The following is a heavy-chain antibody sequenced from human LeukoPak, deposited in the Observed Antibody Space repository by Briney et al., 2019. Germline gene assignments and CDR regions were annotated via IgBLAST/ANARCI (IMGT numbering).Heavy chain of an antibody. CDR1: GYTFTSYY. CDR3: APLISTGRAFDY. CDR2: INPSGGST. V-gene: IGHV1-46*01. J-gene: IGHJ4*02. D-gene: IGHD1-1*01. Sequence: ASVKVSCKASGYTFTSYYIHWVRQAPGQGLEWMGMINPSGGSTSYAQNFQGRVTITRDTSTSTVYMELNSLRSEDTAIYYCAPLISTGRAFDYWGQGALVTVSS.